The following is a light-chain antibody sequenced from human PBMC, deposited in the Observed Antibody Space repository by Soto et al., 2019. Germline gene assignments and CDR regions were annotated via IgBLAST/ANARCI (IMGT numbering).Light chain of an antibody. CDR1: SSDIGKYT. V-gene: IGLV1-47*01. CDR3: ATWDDSLSGSWV. CDR2: RNN. J-gene: IGLJ3*02. Sequence: QSVLTQPPSASGTPGQRVTISCSGSSSDIGKYTVNWYQHLPGTAPKLLIYRNNHRPSGVPDRFSGSKSGTSASLAISGLRSEDEAHYYCATWDDSLSGSWVFGGGTKLTVL.